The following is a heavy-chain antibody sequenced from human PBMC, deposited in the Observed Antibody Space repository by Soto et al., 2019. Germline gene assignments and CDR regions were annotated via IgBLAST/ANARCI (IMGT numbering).Heavy chain of an antibody. CDR2: IYRTGST. Sequence: SETLSLTCAVAGGSFTSNNWWTWVRQPPGQGLEWIGEIYRTGSTNYNPSLKSRVTISLDKSENQFSLKVTSLTAADTAVYYCESRDPGTSVDYWGQGTLVTVSS. D-gene: IGHD1-7*01. CDR1: GGSFTSNNW. J-gene: IGHJ4*02. V-gene: IGHV4-4*02. CDR3: ESRDPGTSVDY.